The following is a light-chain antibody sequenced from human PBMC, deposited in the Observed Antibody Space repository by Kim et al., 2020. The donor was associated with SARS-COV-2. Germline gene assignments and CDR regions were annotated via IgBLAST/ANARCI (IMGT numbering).Light chain of an antibody. V-gene: IGKV1-12*01. CDR3: QQAISFPWT. CDR2: GAS. J-gene: IGKJ1*01. CDR1: QGISSW. Sequence: DILMTQSPSSVSASVGDRVTITCRASQGISSWLAWYQHKPGKAPNLLIFGASSLQSGVPSRFSGSGSGTDFTLTISSLQPEDVATYYCQQAISFPWTFGQGTKVDIK.